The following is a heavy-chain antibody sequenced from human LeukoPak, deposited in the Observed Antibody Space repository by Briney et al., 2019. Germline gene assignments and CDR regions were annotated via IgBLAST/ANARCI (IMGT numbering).Heavy chain of an antibody. CDR1: GYTFTGYY. J-gene: IGHJ5*02. CDR3: ARVGAALNWFDP. D-gene: IGHD1-26*01. Sequence: ASVKVSCKASGYTFTGYYMHWVRQAPGQGLEWMGWINPNSGGTSYAQKFQGRVTMTRDTSISTAYMELSRLRSDDTAVYYCARVGAALNWFDPWGQGTLVTVSS. V-gene: IGHV1-2*02. CDR2: INPNSGGT.